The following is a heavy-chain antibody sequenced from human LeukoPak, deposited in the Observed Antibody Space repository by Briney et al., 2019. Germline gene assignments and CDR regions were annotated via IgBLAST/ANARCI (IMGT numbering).Heavy chain of an antibody. CDR1: GYTFTDYY. Sequence: ASVKVSCKASGYTFTDYYMHWVRQATGQGLEWMGWMNPNSGNTGYAQKFQGRVTMTRNTSISTAYMELSSLRSEDTAVYYCARRVLLWFGELLYEVYYFDYWGQGTLVTVSS. V-gene: IGHV1-8*02. J-gene: IGHJ4*02. D-gene: IGHD3-10*01. CDR2: MNPNSGNT. CDR3: ARRVLLWFGELLYEVYYFDY.